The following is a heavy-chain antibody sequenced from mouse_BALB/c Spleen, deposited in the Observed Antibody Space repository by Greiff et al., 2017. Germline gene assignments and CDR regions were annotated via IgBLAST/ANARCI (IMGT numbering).Heavy chain of an antibody. CDR1: GYTFSSYW. CDR3: ARRGLSRPFAY. D-gene: IGHD1-1*01. V-gene: IGHV1-9*01. Sequence: QVQLQQSGAELMKPGASVKISCKATGYTFSSYWIEWVKQRPGHGLEWIGEILPGSGSTNYNEKFKGKATFTADTSSNTAYMQLSSLTSEDSAVYYCARRGLSRPFAYWGQGTLVTVSA. J-gene: IGHJ3*01. CDR2: ILPGSGST.